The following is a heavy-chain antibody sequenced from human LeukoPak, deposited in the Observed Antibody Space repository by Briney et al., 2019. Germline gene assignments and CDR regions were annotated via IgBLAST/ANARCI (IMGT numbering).Heavy chain of an antibody. CDR3: ARDLGGYIDY. CDR2: IYSGGST. J-gene: IGHJ4*02. V-gene: IGHV3-53*01. Sequence: GGSLRLSCGVSGFTVRSNYMSWVREAPGEGLEGGSVIYSGGSTYYADSVKGRFTISRHNSKNPLYLQMDSLRAGDTAVYYCARDLGGYIDYWGQGTLVSVSS. CDR1: GFTVRSNY. D-gene: IGHD6-13*01.